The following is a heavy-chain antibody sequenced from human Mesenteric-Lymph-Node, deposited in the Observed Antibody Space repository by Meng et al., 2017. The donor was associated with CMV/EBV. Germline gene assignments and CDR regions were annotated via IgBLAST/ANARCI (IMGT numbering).Heavy chain of an antibody. CDR1: GFTFSSYS. J-gene: IGHJ4*02. V-gene: IGHV3-48*04. CDR3: ARLSTLAGAGTFDY. Sequence: GGSLRLSCAASGFTFSSYSMNWVRQAPGRGLEWVSHISDSGSSISYADSVKGRFSTSRDNAKNSLYLQMNSLRAEDTAVYYCARLSTLAGAGTFDYWGQGTLVTVSS. CDR2: ISDSGSSI. D-gene: IGHD6-19*01.